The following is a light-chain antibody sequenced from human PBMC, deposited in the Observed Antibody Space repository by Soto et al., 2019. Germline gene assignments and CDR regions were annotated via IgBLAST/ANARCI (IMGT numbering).Light chain of an antibody. CDR1: SSGVGGYNY. Sequence: QAVRSQPRSPCASPWQAVAISSTGTSSGVGGYNYVSWYQQHPGKAPKLMIYEVNKRPSGVPDRFSGSKSGNTASLTVSGLQAEDEADYYCSSYAGSSHVFGTGTKVTVL. CDR2: EVN. J-gene: IGLJ1*01. V-gene: IGLV2-8*01. CDR3: SSYAGSSHV.